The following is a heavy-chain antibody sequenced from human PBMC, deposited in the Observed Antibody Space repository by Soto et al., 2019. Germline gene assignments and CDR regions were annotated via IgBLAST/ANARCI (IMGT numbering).Heavy chain of an antibody. CDR3: ARDFYDSVGYAWFDY. J-gene: IGHJ5*01. V-gene: IGHV4-59*01. CDR1: GDTSTSYY. D-gene: IGHD3-22*01. CDR2: IHNSGTS. Sequence: PSETLSLTCTVSGDTSTSYYWGWIRQAPGKGLEWIGHIHNSGTSTHNPSLNGRVTISIDMSKKQFSLKLTSLTSADTAVYYCARDFYDSVGYAWFDYWSQGTLVTVSS.